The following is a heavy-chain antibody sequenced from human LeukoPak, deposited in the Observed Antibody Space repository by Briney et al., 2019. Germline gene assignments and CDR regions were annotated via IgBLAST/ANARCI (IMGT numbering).Heavy chain of an antibody. J-gene: IGHJ4*02. CDR2: ISSSGSTI. CDR3: ARVSFKELWFGELSYYFDY. D-gene: IGHD3-10*01. CDR1: GFTFSDYY. Sequence: GGSLRLSCAASGFTFSDYYMSWIRQAPGKGLEWVSYISSSGSTIYYADSVKGRFTISRDNAKNSLYLQMNSLRAEDTAVYCCARVSFKELWFGELSYYFDYWGQGTLVTVS. V-gene: IGHV3-11*01.